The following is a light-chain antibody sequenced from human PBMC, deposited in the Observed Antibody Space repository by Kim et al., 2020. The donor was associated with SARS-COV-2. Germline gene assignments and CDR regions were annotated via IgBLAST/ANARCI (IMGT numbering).Light chain of an antibody. J-gene: IGKJ4*01. Sequence: EIVMTQSPATLSVSPGERATLSCRASQSVSSNLAWYQQKPGQAPRLLIYGASTRATGIPGWFSGSGSGTEFTLTISSLQSEDFAVYYCQQYSHWPLTFGGGTKVDIK. CDR2: GAS. V-gene: IGKV3-15*01. CDR1: QSVSSN. CDR3: QQYSHWPLT.